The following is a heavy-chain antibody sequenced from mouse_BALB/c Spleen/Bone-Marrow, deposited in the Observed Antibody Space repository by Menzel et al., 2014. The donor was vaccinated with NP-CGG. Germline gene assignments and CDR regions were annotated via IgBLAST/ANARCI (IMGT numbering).Heavy chain of an antibody. CDR1: GFTLSSYT. D-gene: IGHD2-14*01. CDR3: TRSYYRYDEEAWFAY. V-gene: IGHV5-6-4*01. J-gene: IGHJ3*01. Sequence: EVKVVESGGGLVKPGGSLKLSCAASGFTLSSYTMSWVRQTPEKRLEWVATISSGGSYTYYPDSVKGRFTISRDNAKNTLYLQMSSLKSEDTAMYYCTRSYYRYDEEAWFAYWGQGTLVTVSA. CDR2: ISSGGSYT.